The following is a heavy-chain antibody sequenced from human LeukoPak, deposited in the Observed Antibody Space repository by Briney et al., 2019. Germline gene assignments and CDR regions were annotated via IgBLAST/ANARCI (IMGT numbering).Heavy chain of an antibody. V-gene: IGHV1-69*05. D-gene: IGHD2-2*02. J-gene: IGHJ3*02. Sequence: ASVKVSCKASGGTFSSYAISWVRQAPGQGLEWMGGIIPIFGTANDAQKFQGRVTITTDESTSTAYMELSSLRSEDTAVYYCARDLSFTVVVPAAILAFDIWGQGTMVTVSS. CDR3: ARDLSFTVVVPAAILAFDI. CDR2: IIPIFGTA. CDR1: GGTFSSYA.